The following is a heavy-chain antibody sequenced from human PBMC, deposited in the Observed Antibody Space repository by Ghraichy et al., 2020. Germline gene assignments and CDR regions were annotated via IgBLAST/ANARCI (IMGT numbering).Heavy chain of an antibody. CDR1: GGTFSSYA. CDR3: AISYCGGDCYSDYIYYYYYGMDV. J-gene: IGHJ6*02. CDR2: IIPIFGTA. D-gene: IGHD2-21*01. V-gene: IGHV1-69*13. Sequence: SVKVSCKASGGTFSSYAISWVRQAPGQGLEWMGGIIPIFGTANYAQKFQGRVTITADESTSTAYMELSSLRSEDTAVYYCAISYCGGDCYSDYIYYYYYGMDVWGQGTTVTVSS.